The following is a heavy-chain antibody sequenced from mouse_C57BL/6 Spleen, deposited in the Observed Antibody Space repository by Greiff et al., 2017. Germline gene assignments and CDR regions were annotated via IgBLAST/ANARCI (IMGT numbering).Heavy chain of an antibody. J-gene: IGHJ2*01. CDR2: ISYDGSN. V-gene: IGHV3-6*01. Sequence: EVKLQESGPGLVKPSQSLSLTCSVTGYSITSGYYWNWIRQFPGNKLEWMGYISYDGSNNYNPSLKNRISITRDTSKNQFFLKLNSVTTEDTATYYCARREYYFDYWGQGTTLTVSS. CDR3: ARREYYFDY. CDR1: GYSITSGYY.